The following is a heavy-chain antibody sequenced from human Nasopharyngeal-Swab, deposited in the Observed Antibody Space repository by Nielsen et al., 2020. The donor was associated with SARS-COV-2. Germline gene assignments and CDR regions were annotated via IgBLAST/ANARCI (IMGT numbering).Heavy chain of an antibody. J-gene: IGHJ4*02. CDR1: GGSISGYY. CDR2: IYYSGST. CDR3: ARSTYCGGDCQNYFDY. D-gene: IGHD2-21*02. Sequence: SETLSLTCTVSGGSISGYYWSWIRQPPGKGLEWIGYIYYSGSTNYNPSLKSRVTISVDTSKNQFSLKLSSVTAADTAVYYCARSTYCGGDCQNYFDYWGQGTLVTVSS. V-gene: IGHV4-59*08.